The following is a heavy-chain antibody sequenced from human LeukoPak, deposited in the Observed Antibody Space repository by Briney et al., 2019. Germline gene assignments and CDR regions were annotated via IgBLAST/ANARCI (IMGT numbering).Heavy chain of an antibody. CDR3: ARDAHPGVGGVIRWLDP. CDR1: GGSFSSYA. J-gene: IGHJ5*02. V-gene: IGHV1-69*05. CDR2: IIPIFGTA. D-gene: IGHD3-10*01. Sequence: GASVKVSCKASGGSFSSYAISWVRHAPGQGLEWMGRIIPIFGTANYAQKFQGRVTITTDESTDTAYMELSSLRSADTAVYYCARDAHPGVGGVIRWLDPWGQGTLVTVSA.